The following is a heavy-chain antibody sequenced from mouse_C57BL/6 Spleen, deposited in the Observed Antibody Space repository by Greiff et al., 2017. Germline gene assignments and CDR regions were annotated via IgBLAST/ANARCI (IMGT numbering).Heavy chain of an antibody. V-gene: IGHV7-3*01. J-gene: IGHJ1*03. CDR2: LRNKANGYTT. CDR3: ARYYGWYFDV. Sequence: EVKLVESGGGLVQPGGSLSLSCAASGFTFTDYYMSWVRQPPGKALEWLGFLRNKANGYTTEYSASVKGRFTISRDNSQSILYLQMNALRAEDSATYYCARYYGWYFDVWGTGTTVTVSS. D-gene: IGHD1-1*01. CDR1: GFTFTDYY.